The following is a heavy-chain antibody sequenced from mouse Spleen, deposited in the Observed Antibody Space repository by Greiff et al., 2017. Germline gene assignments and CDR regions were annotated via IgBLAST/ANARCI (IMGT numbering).Heavy chain of an antibody. CDR1: GFSLTNYA. Sequence: VQLQESGPGLAAPSQSLSITCTVSGFSLTNYAVHWVRQSPGKGLEWLGVIWSDGSTDYNAAFISRLSISKDNSKSQVFFKMNSLQADDTAIYYCARNPYGDYDWYFDVWGAGTTVTVSS. CDR2: IWSDGST. V-gene: IGHV2-4-1*01. CDR3: ARNPYGDYDWYFDV. D-gene: IGHD2-13*01. J-gene: IGHJ1*01.